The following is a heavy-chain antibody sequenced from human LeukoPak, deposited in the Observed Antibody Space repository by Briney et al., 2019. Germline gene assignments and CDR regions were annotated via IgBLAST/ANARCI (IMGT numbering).Heavy chain of an antibody. J-gene: IGHJ1*01. Sequence: SETLSLTCTVSGGSISSSSYYWGWIRQPPGKGLEWIGSIYYSGSTYYNPSLKSRVTISVDTSKNQFSLKLSSVTAADTAVYYCARHILIYDSSGYREAGSYFQHWGQGTLVTVSS. CDR2: IYYSGST. D-gene: IGHD3-22*01. V-gene: IGHV4-39*01. CDR3: ARHILIYDSSGYREAGSYFQH. CDR1: GGSISSSSYY.